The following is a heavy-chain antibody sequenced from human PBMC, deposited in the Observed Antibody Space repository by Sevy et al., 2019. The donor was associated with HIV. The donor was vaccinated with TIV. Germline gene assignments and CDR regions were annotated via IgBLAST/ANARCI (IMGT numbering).Heavy chain of an antibody. CDR1: GGSISSYY. J-gene: IGHJ5*02. CDR3: ARVGGSHRFVQFWFDP. D-gene: IGHD3-10*01. V-gene: IGHV4-59*01. Sequence: SETLSLTCTVSGGSISSYYWSWIRQPPGKGLEWIGYIYYSGSTNYNPSLKSRVTISVDTSKNQFSLKLSSVTAADTAVYYCARVGGSHRFVQFWFDPWGQGTLVTVS. CDR2: IYYSGST.